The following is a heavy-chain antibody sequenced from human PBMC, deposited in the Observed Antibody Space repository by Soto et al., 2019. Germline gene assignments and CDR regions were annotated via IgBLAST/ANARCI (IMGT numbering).Heavy chain of an antibody. CDR1: GGTLSRYS. Sequence: SVEVSCKASGGTLSRYSISWVGQAPGQRPVWMGRFIPLLGIANYAQKFQGRVTITADKSTSTAYMELSSLRSEDTAVYYCAEGITMVRGGTNYYYGMDVWGQGTTVTVSS. D-gene: IGHD3-10*01. V-gene: IGHV1-69*02. CDR3: AEGITMVRGGTNYYYGMDV. CDR2: FIPLLGIA. J-gene: IGHJ6*02.